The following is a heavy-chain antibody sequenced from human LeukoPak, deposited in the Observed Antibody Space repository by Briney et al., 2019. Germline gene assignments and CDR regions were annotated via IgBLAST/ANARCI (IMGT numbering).Heavy chain of an antibody. J-gene: IGHJ4*02. V-gene: IGHV4-39*01. CDR1: GGSITTVPYF. CDR3: ARGRRYSDSSNCYFDY. CDR2: IYYSGST. D-gene: IGHD3-22*01. Sequence: SETLSLTCTVSGGSITTVPYFWGWIRQPPGKGLEWIGTIYYSGSTYYEPSLKSRVTISVDTSKNQFSLKLSPVTAADTAVYYCARGRRYSDSSNCYFDYWGQGTLVTVSS.